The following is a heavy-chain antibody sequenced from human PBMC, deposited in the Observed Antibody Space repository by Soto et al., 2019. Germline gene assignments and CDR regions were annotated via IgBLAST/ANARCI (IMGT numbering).Heavy chain of an antibody. Sequence: ASVKVSCKASGYTFTGYYMHWVRQAPGQGLEWMGWINPNSGGTNYAQKFQGWVTMTRDTSISTAYMELSRLRSDDTAVYYCARGGITMVRGVTPYNWFDPWGQGTLVTVSS. V-gene: IGHV1-2*04. CDR2: INPNSGGT. J-gene: IGHJ5*02. CDR1: GYTFTGYY. CDR3: ARGGITMVRGVTPYNWFDP. D-gene: IGHD3-10*01.